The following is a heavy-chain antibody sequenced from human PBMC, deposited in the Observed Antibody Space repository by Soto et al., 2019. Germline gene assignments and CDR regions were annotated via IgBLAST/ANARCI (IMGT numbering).Heavy chain of an antibody. Sequence: ASVKVSCKASGYTFTSYGISWVRQDPGQGLEWMGWISAYNGNTNYAQKLQGRVTMTTDTSTSTAYMELRSLRSDDTAVYYCARGTTSSSIRYYYYGMDVWGQGTTVTVSS. J-gene: IGHJ6*02. CDR3: ARGTTSSSIRYYYYGMDV. D-gene: IGHD6-13*01. V-gene: IGHV1-18*01. CDR2: ISAYNGNT. CDR1: GYTFTSYG.